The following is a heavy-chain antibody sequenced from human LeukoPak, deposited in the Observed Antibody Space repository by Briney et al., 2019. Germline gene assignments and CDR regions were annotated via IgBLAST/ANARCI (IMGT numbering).Heavy chain of an antibody. V-gene: IGHV3-48*04. CDR2: ISSSSSTI. J-gene: IGHJ6*03. CDR3: ARDFHSDYYYYYYMDV. CDR1: GFTFSSYS. Sequence: GGSLRLSCVASGFTFSSYSMNWVRQAPGKGLEWVSYISSSSSTIYYADSVKGRFTISRDNAKNSLYLQMNSLRAEDTAVYYCARDFHSDYYYYYYMDVWGKGTTVTVSS.